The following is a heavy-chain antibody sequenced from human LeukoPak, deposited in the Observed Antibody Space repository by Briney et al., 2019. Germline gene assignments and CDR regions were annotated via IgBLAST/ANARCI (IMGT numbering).Heavy chain of an antibody. V-gene: IGHV4-39*01. CDR3: ARHPYSGYVDY. D-gene: IGHD5-12*01. CDR2: IYYSGST. J-gene: IGHJ4*02. CDR1: GGSISSSSYS. Sequence: SETLSLTCTVSGGSISSSSYSWSWIRQPPGKGLKWIGNIYYSGSTYYNPSLKSRVTISVDTSKNQFSLKLSSVTAADTAVYYCARHPYSGYVDYWGQGALVTVSS.